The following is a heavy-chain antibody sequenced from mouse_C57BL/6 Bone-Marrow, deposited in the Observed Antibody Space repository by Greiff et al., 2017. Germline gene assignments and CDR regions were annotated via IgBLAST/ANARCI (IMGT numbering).Heavy chain of an antibody. J-gene: IGHJ1*03. V-gene: IGHV1-61*01. Sequence: QVQLQQPGAELVRPGSSVKLSCKASGYTFTSYWMDWVKQRPGQGLEWIGNIYPSDSETHYNHKFKDKATLTVDKSSSTAYMQLSSLTSEDSAVYDCARWRLGWYFDVWGTGTTVTVSS. D-gene: IGHD2-2*01. CDR2: IYPSDSET. CDR3: ARWRLGWYFDV. CDR1: GYTFTSYW.